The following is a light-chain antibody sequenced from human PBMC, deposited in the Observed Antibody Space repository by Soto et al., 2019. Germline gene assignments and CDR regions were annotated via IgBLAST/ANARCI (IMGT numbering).Light chain of an antibody. V-gene: IGKV3-20*01. Sequence: EIVLTQSPGTLSLSPGERATLSCRASQSVNSNYLAWYQKKPGQAPRLLIYGASSRATGIPDRFSGSGSGTEFTLTINRLEPEAFAVYYCQQYGSPWTFGQGTKVEIK. CDR2: GAS. J-gene: IGKJ1*01. CDR1: QSVNSNY. CDR3: QQYGSPWT.